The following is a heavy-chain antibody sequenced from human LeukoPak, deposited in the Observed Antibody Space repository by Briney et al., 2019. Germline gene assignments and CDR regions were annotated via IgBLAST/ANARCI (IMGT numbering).Heavy chain of an antibody. V-gene: IGHV3-33*01. D-gene: IGHD5-18*01. CDR3: ARDGGYSYGYGFDY. J-gene: IGHJ4*02. CDR1: GFTFSSYG. Sequence: PGGSLRLSCAASGFTFSSYGMHWVRQAPGKGLEWVAVIWYDGSNKYYADSVKGRFTISRDNSKNTLYLQMNSLRAEDTAVYYCARDGGYSYGYGFDYWGQGTLVTVSS. CDR2: IWYDGSNK.